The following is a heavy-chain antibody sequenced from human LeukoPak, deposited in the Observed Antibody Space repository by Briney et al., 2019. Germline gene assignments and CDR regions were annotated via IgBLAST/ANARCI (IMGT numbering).Heavy chain of an antibody. CDR2: INHSGST. V-gene: IGHV4-39*07. CDR3: ARSRYDYVWGSYRPSGYYYGMDV. D-gene: IGHD3-16*02. J-gene: IGHJ6*02. CDR1: GGSISSSYYY. Sequence: SETLSLTCTVSGGSISSSYYYWSWIRQPPGKGLEWIGEINHSGSTNYNPSLKSRVTISVDTSKNQFSLKLSSVTAADTAVYYCARSRYDYVWGSYRPSGYYYGMDVWGQGTTVTVSS.